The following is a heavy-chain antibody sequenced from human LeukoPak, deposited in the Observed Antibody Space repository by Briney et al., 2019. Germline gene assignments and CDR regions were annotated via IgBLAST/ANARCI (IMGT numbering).Heavy chain of an antibody. V-gene: IGHV4-39*07. J-gene: IGHJ4*02. CDR2: IYSSGSS. CDR1: GGSISSTKSY. D-gene: IGHD1-26*01. Sequence: SETLSLTCTVSGGSISSTKSYWGWIRQSPRTGLEWIGNIYSSGSSYYNPSLKSRVTISIDTSENQFSLKLTSVTAADTAVYYCARKREGPTTGIDYWGQGTLVTVSS. CDR3: ARKREGPTTGIDY.